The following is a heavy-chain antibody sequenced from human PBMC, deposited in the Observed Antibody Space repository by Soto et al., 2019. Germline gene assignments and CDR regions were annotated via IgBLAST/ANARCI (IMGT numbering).Heavy chain of an antibody. CDR3: ARDPLWGTAMVLWYFDL. J-gene: IGHJ2*01. Sequence: QVQLVESGGGVVQPGRSLRLSYAACGFTFISYAMHWVRQAPGKGLEWVAVISYDGSNKYYADSVKGRFTISRDNSKNTLYLQMNSLRAEDTAVYYCARDPLWGTAMVLWYFDLWGRGTLVTVSS. D-gene: IGHD5-18*01. V-gene: IGHV3-30-3*01. CDR2: ISYDGSNK. CDR1: GFTFISYA.